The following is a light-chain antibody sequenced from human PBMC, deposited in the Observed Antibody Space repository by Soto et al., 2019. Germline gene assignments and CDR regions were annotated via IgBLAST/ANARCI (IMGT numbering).Light chain of an antibody. CDR1: QSVSSY. CDR2: DAS. V-gene: IGKV3-11*01. J-gene: IGKJ5*01. CDR3: QQRSNWPIT. Sequence: EILLTQSPATPSLSPGQRPTLSCRASQSVSSYLAWYQQKPGQAPRLLIFDASNRATGIPARFSGSGSGTDFTLTISSLEPEDSAVYYCQQRSNWPITFGQGTRLEIK.